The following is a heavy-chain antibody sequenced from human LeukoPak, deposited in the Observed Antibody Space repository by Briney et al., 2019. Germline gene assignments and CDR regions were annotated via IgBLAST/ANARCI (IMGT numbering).Heavy chain of an antibody. D-gene: IGHD3-10*01. CDR1: GFTFSSYS. V-gene: IGHV3-21*04. Sequence: GGSLRLSCAASGFTFSSYSMNWVRQAPGKGLEWVSSISSSSSYIYYADSVKGRSTISRDNAKNSLYLQMNSLRAEDTALYYCARVSSGTGYYYYYYMDVWGKGTTVTVSS. CDR2: ISSSSSYI. CDR3: ARVSSGTGYYYYYYMDV. J-gene: IGHJ6*03.